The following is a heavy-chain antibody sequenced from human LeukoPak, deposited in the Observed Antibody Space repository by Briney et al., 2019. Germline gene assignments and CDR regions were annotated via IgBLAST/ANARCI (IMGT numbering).Heavy chain of an antibody. V-gene: IGHV5-51*01. CDR3: ARVPNSMDV. D-gene: IGHD4/OR15-4a*01. Sequence: GEFLKISCKGSGYRFATYWIGWVRQMPGKGLEWMGSIYPDDSDTRYSPSFQGQVTISVDKSISTAYLQWSSLKASDSAIYFCARVPNSMDVWGQGTTVTVSS. CDR2: IYPDDSDT. CDR1: GYRFATYW. J-gene: IGHJ6*02.